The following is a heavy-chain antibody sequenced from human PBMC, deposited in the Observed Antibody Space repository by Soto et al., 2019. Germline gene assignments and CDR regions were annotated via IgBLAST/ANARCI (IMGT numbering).Heavy chain of an antibody. V-gene: IGHV1-2*02. CDR1: GYTFTGYH. D-gene: IGHD2-15*01. CDR2: INPNSGGT. J-gene: IGHJ6*02. Sequence: ASVKVSCKASGYTFTGYHMHWVRQAPGQGLEWMGWINPNSGGTNYAQKFQGRVTMTRDTSISTAYMELSRLRSDDTAVYYCARDYCSGGSCYSGYYYYGMDVWGQGTTVTVSS. CDR3: ARDYCSGGSCYSGYYYYGMDV.